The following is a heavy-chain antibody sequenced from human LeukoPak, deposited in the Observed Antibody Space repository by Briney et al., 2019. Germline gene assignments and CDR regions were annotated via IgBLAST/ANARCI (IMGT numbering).Heavy chain of an antibody. CDR3: ARVYDFWSEQNWFDP. D-gene: IGHD3-3*01. J-gene: IGHJ5*02. CDR2: IYYSGST. Sequence: SETLSLTCTVSGGAISSYYWSWIRQPPGKGLEWIGYIYYSGSTNYNPSLKSRVTISVDTSKNQFSLKLSSVTAADTAVYYCARVYDFWSEQNWFDPWGQGTLVTVSS. CDR1: GGAISSYY. V-gene: IGHV4-59*01.